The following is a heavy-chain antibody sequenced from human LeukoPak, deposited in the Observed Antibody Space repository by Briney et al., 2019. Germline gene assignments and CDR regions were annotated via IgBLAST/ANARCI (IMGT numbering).Heavy chain of an antibody. V-gene: IGHV3-30-3*01. D-gene: IGHD2-2*01. CDR3: ARDHLSTFDI. CDR2: ISYDGSNK. J-gene: IGHJ3*02. Sequence: GSLRLSCAASGFTFSSYAMHWVRQAPGKGLEWVAVISYDGSNKYYADSVKGRFTISRDNSKNTLYLQMNSLRAEDTAVYYCARDHLSTFDIWGQGTMVTVSS. CDR1: GFTFSSYA.